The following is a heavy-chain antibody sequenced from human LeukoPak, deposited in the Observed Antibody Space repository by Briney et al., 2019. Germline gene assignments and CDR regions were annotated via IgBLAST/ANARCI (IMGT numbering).Heavy chain of an antibody. J-gene: IGHJ3*02. CDR3: VKEHVDRAFTRSFEI. Sequence: GGSLRLSCAASGFTFSTNPMSWVRRAPGKGLEWVSAISPDNAYYADSVKGRLTLSRDASKHTVYLQMNSPRAEDTARYYCVKEHVDRAFTRSFEIWGEGTVVTVSS. D-gene: IGHD3-10*01. V-gene: IGHV3-23*01. CDR2: ISPDNA. CDR1: GFTFSTNP.